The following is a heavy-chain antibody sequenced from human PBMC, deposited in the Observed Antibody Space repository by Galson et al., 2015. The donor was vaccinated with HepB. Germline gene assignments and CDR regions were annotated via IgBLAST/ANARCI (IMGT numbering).Heavy chain of an antibody. CDR2: ISWNSAII. V-gene: IGHV3-9*01. J-gene: IGHJ4*02. CDR1: GFTFDDYA. CDR3: TKGLVTALPGAVKD. D-gene: IGHD3-3*01. Sequence: SLRLSCAASGFTFDDYAMHWVRQGPGKGLEWVSGISWNSAIIGYADSVKGRFTISRDNAKSSLFLQMNTLRPEDTALYYCTKGLVTALPGAVKDWGQGTLVTVSS.